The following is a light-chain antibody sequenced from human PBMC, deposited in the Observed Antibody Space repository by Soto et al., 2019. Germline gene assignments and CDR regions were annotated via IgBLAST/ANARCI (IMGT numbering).Light chain of an antibody. CDR2: GAS. V-gene: IGKV3-20*01. CDR1: QSVSSSY. CDR3: QEYCSSPSWT. J-gene: IGKJ1*01. Sequence: EIVLTQSPGTLSLSPGERATLSCRASQSVSSSYLAWYQQRPGQAPRLLIYGASHRATGIPARFSGSGSGTHFTRTISSLVPNDFAVYDCQEYCSSPSWTIGQGTKVEIK.